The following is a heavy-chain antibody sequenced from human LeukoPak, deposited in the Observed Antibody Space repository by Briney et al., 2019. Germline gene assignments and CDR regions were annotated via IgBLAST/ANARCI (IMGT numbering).Heavy chain of an antibody. J-gene: IGHJ5*02. Sequence: ASVKVSCKASGGTFSGYAISWVRQAPGQGLEWMGGIIPIFGTANYAQKFQGRVTITADESTSTAYMELSSLRSEDTAVYYCARGFLEWLLYRNWFDPWGQGTLVTVSS. CDR2: IIPIFGTA. CDR3: ARGFLEWLLYRNWFDP. V-gene: IGHV1-69*13. D-gene: IGHD3-3*01. CDR1: GGTFSGYA.